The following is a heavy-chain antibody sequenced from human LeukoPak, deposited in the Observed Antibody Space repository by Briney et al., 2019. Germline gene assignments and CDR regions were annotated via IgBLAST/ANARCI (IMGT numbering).Heavy chain of an antibody. CDR2: MNPNSGNT. CDR1: GYTFTSYD. D-gene: IGHD2-2*02. J-gene: IGHJ6*02. Sequence: ASVKVSCKASGYTFTSYDINWVRQATGQGLEWMGWMNPNSGNTGYAQKFQGRVTMTRNTSISTAYMELSSLRSEDTAVYYCARDPIVVVPAAIRSDNYYYYYGMDVWGQGTTVTVSS. V-gene: IGHV1-8*01. CDR3: ARDPIVVVPAAIRSDNYYYYYGMDV.